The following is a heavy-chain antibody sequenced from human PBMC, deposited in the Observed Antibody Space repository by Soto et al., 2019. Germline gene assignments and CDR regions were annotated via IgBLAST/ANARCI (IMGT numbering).Heavy chain of an antibody. J-gene: IGHJ6*02. Sequence: ASVKVSCKASGYTFTGYYMHWVRQAPGQGLEWMGWINPNSGGTNYAQKFQGWVTMTRDTSISTAYMELSRLRSDDTAVYYCARDRPIAAAGTVYGMDVWGQGTTVTVS. CDR2: INPNSGGT. CDR1: GYTFTGYY. D-gene: IGHD6-13*01. V-gene: IGHV1-2*04. CDR3: ARDRPIAAAGTVYGMDV.